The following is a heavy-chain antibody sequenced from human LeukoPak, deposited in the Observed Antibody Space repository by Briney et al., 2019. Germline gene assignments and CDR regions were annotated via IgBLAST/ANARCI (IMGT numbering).Heavy chain of an antibody. J-gene: IGHJ3*02. CDR1: GGSISGYY. CDR2: ISYSGST. CDR3: VRDFDAWSAIDI. D-gene: IGHD3-3*01. Sequence: SETLSLTCTLSGGSISGYYWSWIRQPPGKGLKWIGCISYSGSTKYNPSLKRRVSISLDTSKKQFSLPLSSVTAADTAVYYCVRDFDAWSAIDIWGQGTMVTFCS. V-gene: IGHV4-59*01.